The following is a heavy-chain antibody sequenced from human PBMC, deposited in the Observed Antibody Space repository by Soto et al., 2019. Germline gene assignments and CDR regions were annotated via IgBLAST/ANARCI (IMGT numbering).Heavy chain of an antibody. D-gene: IGHD3-3*01. Sequence: EVQLVESGGGLVKPGGSLRLSCAASGFTFRNAWMSWVRQFPGKGLEWVGRIKSKNDNGTADHAAPVIGSFTISRDDSRKMLYLQINNLKTENTAVYYSTTRRFWGGVDCWGQGPLGTVSS. CDR2: IKSKNDNGTA. J-gene: IGHJ4*02. V-gene: IGHV3-15*01. CDR1: GFTFRNAW. CDR3: TTRRFWGGVDC.